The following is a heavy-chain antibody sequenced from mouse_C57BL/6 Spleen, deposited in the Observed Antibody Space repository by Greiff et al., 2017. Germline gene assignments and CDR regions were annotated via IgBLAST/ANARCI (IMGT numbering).Heavy chain of an antibody. CDR1: GFTFSDYG. CDR3: ARGSMVTTGFAY. V-gene: IGHV5-17*01. D-gene: IGHD2-2*01. CDR2: ISSGSSTN. J-gene: IGHJ3*01. Sequence: EVKLVESGGGLVKPGGSLKLSCAASGFTFSDYGMHWVRQAPEKGLEWVAYISSGSSTNYYADTVKGRFTISRDNTKNTLFLQMTSLRSEDTAMYYCARGSMVTTGFAYWGQGTLVTVSA.